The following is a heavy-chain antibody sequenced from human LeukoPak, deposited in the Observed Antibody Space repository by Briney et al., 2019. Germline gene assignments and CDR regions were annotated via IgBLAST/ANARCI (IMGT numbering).Heavy chain of an antibody. D-gene: IGHD3-22*01. V-gene: IGHV4-61*02. CDR1: GGSINRGAFY. J-gene: IGHJ4*02. CDR3: AREGTFYYDSSGPYYFDS. CDR2: IYPSGTT. Sequence: SQTLSLTCAVSGGSINRGAFYWSWIRQPAGKGLEWIGRIYPSGTTNYNPSLKSRVTISLDTSKNQFSLKLSSVTAADTAVYYCAREGTFYYDSSGPYYFDSWGQGTLVTVSS.